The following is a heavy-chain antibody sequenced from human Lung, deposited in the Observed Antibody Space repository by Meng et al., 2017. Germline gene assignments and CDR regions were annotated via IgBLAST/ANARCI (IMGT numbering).Heavy chain of an antibody. J-gene: IGHJ4*02. CDR2: ISTSGRIT. CDR3: AKGGVAQGRDY. V-gene: IGHV3-23*01. Sequence: GESLKISWAASGFTFSNYAMNWVRQAPGKGLEWVSVISTSGRITYDADSVKGRFTISGDNSQNTVHLQMNSLTAEDTALYYCAKGGVAQGRDYWGQGTLVTVSS. D-gene: IGHD3-10*01. CDR1: GFTFSNYA.